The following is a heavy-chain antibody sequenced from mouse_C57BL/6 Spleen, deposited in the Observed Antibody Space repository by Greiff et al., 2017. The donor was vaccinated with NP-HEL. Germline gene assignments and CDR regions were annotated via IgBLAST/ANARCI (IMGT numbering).Heavy chain of an antibody. CDR1: GYAFTNYL. J-gene: IGHJ4*01. CDR2: INPGSGGT. CDR3: ARRSEGAMDY. V-gene: IGHV1-54*01. Sequence: QVQLQQSGAELVRPGTSVKVSCKASGYAFTNYLIEWVKQRPGQGLEWIGVINPGSGGTNYNEKFKGKATLTADKSSSTAYMQLSSLTSEDSAVYFCARRSEGAMDYWGQGTSVTVSS. D-gene: IGHD1-3*01.